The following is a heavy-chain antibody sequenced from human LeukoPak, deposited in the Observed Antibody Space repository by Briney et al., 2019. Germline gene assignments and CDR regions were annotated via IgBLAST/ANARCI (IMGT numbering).Heavy chain of an antibody. Sequence: GGSLRLSCAASGFTVSSNYMSWIRQAPGKGLEWVSYISSSGSTIYYADSVKGRFTISRDNAKNSLYLQMNSLRAEDTAVYYCARLMVRGASLDYWGQGTLVTVSS. CDR1: GFTVSSNY. V-gene: IGHV3-11*01. J-gene: IGHJ4*02. D-gene: IGHD3-10*01. CDR3: ARLMVRGASLDY. CDR2: ISSSGSTI.